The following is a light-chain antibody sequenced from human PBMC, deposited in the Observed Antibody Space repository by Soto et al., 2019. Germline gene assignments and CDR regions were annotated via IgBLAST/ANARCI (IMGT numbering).Light chain of an antibody. CDR1: QSISSW. J-gene: IGKJ1*01. CDR2: DAS. Sequence: DIQMTQSPSTLSASVGDRVTITCRASQSISSWLAWYQQKPGKAPKLLIYDASSLESGVPSRFSGSGSGTEFTLTIISLQPDDFATYYCQQYNSYPRTCGKGTKVDIK. V-gene: IGKV1-5*01. CDR3: QQYNSYPRT.